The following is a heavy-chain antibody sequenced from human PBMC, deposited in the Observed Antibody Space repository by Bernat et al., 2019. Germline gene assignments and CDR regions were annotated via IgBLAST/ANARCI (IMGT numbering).Heavy chain of an antibody. J-gene: IGHJ6*02. V-gene: IGHV3-20*04. CDR3: ARSRRDTVTTFYYYYGMDV. D-gene: IGHD4-17*01. Sequence: EVQLVESGGGVARPGGSLRLSCAASGFTFDDYGMSWVRQAPGKGLEWVSGINWNGGSTGYADSVKGRFTITRDNAKNSLYLQMNSLRAEDTALYYCARSRRDTVTTFYYYYGMDVWGQGTTVTVSS. CDR2: INWNGGST. CDR1: GFTFDDYG.